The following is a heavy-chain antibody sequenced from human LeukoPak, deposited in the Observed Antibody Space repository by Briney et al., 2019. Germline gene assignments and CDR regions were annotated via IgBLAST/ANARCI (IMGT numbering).Heavy chain of an antibody. CDR1: GFSISSGYY. D-gene: IGHD2-15*01. V-gene: IGHV4-38-2*02. Sequence: PSETLSLTCSVSGFSISSGYYWGWIRQPPGKGLDWIGIIYHSGSTYYNPSLKSRVTMSVDTSKNQFSLKLGSVTAADTAVYYCARRISGAWFDPWGQGTPVTVSS. CDR3: ARRISGAWFDP. CDR2: IYHSGST. J-gene: IGHJ5*02.